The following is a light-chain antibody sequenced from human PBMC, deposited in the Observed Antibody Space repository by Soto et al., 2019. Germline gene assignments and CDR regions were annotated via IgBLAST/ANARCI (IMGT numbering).Light chain of an antibody. Sequence: QSVLTQPRSVSGSPGQSVTISCTGTSSDVGRYDYVSWYQQYPGEAPKLIIYDVTERPSGVPDRFSGSKSGNTASLTISGLRAEDEAAYSCCSFAGSYSYVFGSGTKFTV. CDR3: CSFAGSYSYV. J-gene: IGLJ1*01. CDR1: SSDVGRYDY. CDR2: DVT. V-gene: IGLV2-11*01.